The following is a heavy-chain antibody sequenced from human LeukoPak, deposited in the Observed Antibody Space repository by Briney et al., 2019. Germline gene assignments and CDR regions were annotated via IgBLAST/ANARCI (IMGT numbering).Heavy chain of an antibody. Sequence: GASVKVSCKASGYTFTSYGISWVRQAPGQGLEWMGWISAYNGNTNYAQKLQGRVTMTTDTPTSTAYMELRSLRSDDTAVYYCARDITYYYYYYGMDVWGQGTTVTVSS. D-gene: IGHD1-14*01. J-gene: IGHJ6*02. CDR2: ISAYNGNT. CDR1: GYTFTSYG. CDR3: ARDITYYYYYYGMDV. V-gene: IGHV1-18*01.